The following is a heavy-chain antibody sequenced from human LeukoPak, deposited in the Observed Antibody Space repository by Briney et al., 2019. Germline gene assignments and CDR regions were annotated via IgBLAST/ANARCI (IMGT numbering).Heavy chain of an antibody. V-gene: IGHV4-59*01. D-gene: IGHD2-2*01. Sequence: SETLSLTCTVSGDCISGYYWSWIRQPPGKRLEWIGYISYSGSTNYNPSLKTRVTISVDTSKNQFSLKLTSVTAADTAVYYCTRSLPAAMFSLDYWGQGTLVTVSS. CDR2: ISYSGST. J-gene: IGHJ4*02. CDR3: TRSLPAAMFSLDY. CDR1: GDCISGYY.